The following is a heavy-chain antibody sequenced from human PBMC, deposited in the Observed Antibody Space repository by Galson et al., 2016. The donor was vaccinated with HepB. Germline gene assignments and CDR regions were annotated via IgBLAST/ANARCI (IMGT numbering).Heavy chain of an antibody. J-gene: IGHJ6*02. CDR2: ISYDGSNK. Sequence: SLRLSCAASGFTFSSYAMHWVRQAPGKGLEWVAVISYDGSNKYYADSVKGRFTISRDNSKNTLDLQMNSLRAEDTAVYYCARDPGQPEFYYYGMDVWGQGTAVTVSS. CDR1: GFTFSSYA. CDR3: ARDPGQPEFYYYGMDV. D-gene: IGHD3-10*01. V-gene: IGHV3-30-3*01.